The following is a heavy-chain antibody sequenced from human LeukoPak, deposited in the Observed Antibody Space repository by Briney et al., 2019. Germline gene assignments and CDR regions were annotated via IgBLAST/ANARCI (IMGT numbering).Heavy chain of an antibody. CDR2: IRSKANSYAT. V-gene: IGHV3-73*01. Sequence: GGSLRLSCAASGFTFSGSAMHWVRQASAKGLEWVGRIRSKANSYATAYAASVKGRFTISRDDSKNTAYLQMNSLKTEDTAVYYCTRRTEMATIEDFDYWGQGTLVTVSS. D-gene: IGHD5-24*01. CDR1: GFTFSGSA. CDR3: TRRTEMATIEDFDY. J-gene: IGHJ4*02.